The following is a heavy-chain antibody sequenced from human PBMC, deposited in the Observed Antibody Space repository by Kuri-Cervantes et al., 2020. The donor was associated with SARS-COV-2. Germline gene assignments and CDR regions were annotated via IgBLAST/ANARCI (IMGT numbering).Heavy chain of an antibody. CDR1: VGTFSSYA. D-gene: IGHD2-2*01. V-gene: IGHV1-69*13. CDR3: ARVRKYCSSTSCYPAYYYGMDV. J-gene: IGHJ6*02. Sequence: SVKVSCKASVGTFSSYAISWVRQAPGQGLEWMGGIIPIFGTANYAQKFQGRVTITADESTSTAYMELSSLRSEDTAVYYCARVRKYCSSTSCYPAYYYGMDVWGQGTTVTVSS. CDR2: IIPIFGTA.